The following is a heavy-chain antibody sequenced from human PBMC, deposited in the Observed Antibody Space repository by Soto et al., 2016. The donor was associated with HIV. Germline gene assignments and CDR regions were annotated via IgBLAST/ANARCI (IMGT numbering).Heavy chain of an antibody. D-gene: IGHD1-1*01. V-gene: IGHV3-23*01. Sequence: EVQLLESGGGLVQPGGSLRLSCTASGLIFNNYAMSWVRQAPGKGLEWVSSIHGSGDTAYYADSVKGRFIISRDNFRNTLFLQMNNLRVEDTATYYCAKDLGNTIGRTGDWGQGTLVIVSS. J-gene: IGHJ4*02. CDR3: AKDLGNTIGRTGD. CDR2: IHGSGDTA. CDR1: GLIFNNYA.